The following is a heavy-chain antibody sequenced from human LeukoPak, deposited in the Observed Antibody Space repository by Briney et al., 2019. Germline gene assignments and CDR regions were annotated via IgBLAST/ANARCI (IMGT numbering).Heavy chain of an antibody. CDR3: AKVPRESSGWNYCFDY. CDR1: GFTFSSYS. V-gene: IGHV3-21*01. CDR2: ISSSSSYI. D-gene: IGHD6-19*01. Sequence: PGGSLRLSCAASGFTFSSYSMNWVRQAPGKGLEWVSSISSSSSYIYYADSVKGRFTISRDNAKNSLYLQMNSLRAEDTAVYYCAKVPRESSGWNYCFDYWGQGTLVTVSS. J-gene: IGHJ4*02.